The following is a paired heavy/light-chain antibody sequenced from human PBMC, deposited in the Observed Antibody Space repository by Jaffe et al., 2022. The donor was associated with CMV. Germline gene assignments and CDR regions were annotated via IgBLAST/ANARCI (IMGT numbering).Heavy chain of an antibody. CDR3: AISPRYSGAWRGDY. CDR2: ISSSGSTL. D-gene: IGHD6-19*01. J-gene: IGHJ4*02. CDR1: GFTFSDYY. Sequence: QVRLVESGGGLVKPGGSLRLSCAASGFTFSDYYMSWIRQAPGKGLEWISYISSSGSTLYYADSVKGRFTISRDDAKNSLFLQMNSLRAEDTAVYYCAISPRYSGAWRGDYWGQGTLVSVSS. V-gene: IGHV3-11*01.
Light chain of an antibody. CDR2: EIS. V-gene: IGLV1-51*02. CDR1: SSNIGNNY. J-gene: IGLJ1*01. CDR3: GTWDASLGAYV. Sequence: QSVLTQPPSVSAAPGQKVTISCSGSSSNIGNNYVSWYQQLPGAAPKLLIYEISDRPSGIPDRFSGSKSGTSATLGITGLQTGDEADYYCGTWDASLGAYVFGTGTKVTVL.